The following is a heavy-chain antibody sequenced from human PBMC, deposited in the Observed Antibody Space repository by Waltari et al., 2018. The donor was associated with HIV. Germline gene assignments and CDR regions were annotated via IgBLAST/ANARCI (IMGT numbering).Heavy chain of an antibody. CDR2: ISGSGGST. J-gene: IGHJ4*02. CDR3: ASLPGSYYTFFDY. Sequence: EVQLLESGGGLVQPGGSLRLSCEASGFTFSSYAMSWVRPAPGKGLEWVSAISGSGGSTYYADSVKGRFTISRDNSKNTLYLQMNSLRAEDTAVYYCASLPGSYYTFFDYWGQGTLVTVSS. D-gene: IGHD3-10*01. CDR1: GFTFSSYA. V-gene: IGHV3-23*01.